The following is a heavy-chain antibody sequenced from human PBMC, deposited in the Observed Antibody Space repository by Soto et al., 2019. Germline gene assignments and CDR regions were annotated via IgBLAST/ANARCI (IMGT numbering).Heavy chain of an antibody. D-gene: IGHD2-2*01. CDR1: GGSMRNDDW. CDR3: ARNGDCTSGICYVGWFDP. J-gene: IGHJ5*02. Sequence: QVQLQESGPGLVEPSGILSLTCGVSGGSMRNDDWWSWVRQTPGKGLEWIGETSHYGNPNYNPSLKCLITMSVDTSKNQFFLKVRSLTAADTAMYYCARNGDCTSGICYVGWFDPWGQGTLVSVSS. V-gene: IGHV4-4*02. CDR2: TSHYGNP.